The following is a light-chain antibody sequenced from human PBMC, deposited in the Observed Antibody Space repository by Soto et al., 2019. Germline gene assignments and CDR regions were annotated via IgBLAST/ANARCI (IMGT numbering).Light chain of an antibody. V-gene: IGKV4-1*01. CDR3: QQYYSTPFT. CDR2: WAS. Sequence: DIVMTQSPDSLAVSLGERATINCKSSQSVLYSSNNKNYLAWYQQKPRQPPKLLIYWASTRESGVPDRFSGSGSGTEFTLTISSLQAEDVAVYYCQQYYSTPFTFGPGTKVDLK. J-gene: IGKJ3*01. CDR1: QSVLYSSNNKNY.